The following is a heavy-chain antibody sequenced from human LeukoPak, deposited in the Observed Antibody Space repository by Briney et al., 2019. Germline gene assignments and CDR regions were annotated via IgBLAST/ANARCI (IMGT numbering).Heavy chain of an antibody. CDR2: ISSSSSYI. J-gene: IGHJ4*02. V-gene: IGHV3-21*04. Sequence: GSLRLAXAXSGFTFSSYSMSWVRQAPGKGLEWVSSISSSSSYIYYADSGKGRFTISRDNSKNRGYVEMKRVRAEDTAVYYCAKDSPTSGQQEDFDYWGQGTLVTVSS. D-gene: IGHD6-13*01. CDR1: GFTFSSYS. CDR3: AKDSPTSGQQEDFDY.